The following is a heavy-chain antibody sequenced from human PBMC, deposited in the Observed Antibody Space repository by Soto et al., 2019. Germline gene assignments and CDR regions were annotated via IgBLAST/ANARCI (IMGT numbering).Heavy chain of an antibody. J-gene: IGHJ6*02. Sequence: SVKVSCKACGGTFSSYAISWVRQAPGQGLEWMGGIIPIFGTANYAQKFQGRVTITADESTSKAYMELSSLRSEDTAVYYCARDRQYQLLPPYYYGMDVWGQGTTVTVSS. V-gene: IGHV1-69*13. CDR3: ARDRQYQLLPPYYYGMDV. D-gene: IGHD2-2*01. CDR2: IIPIFGTA. CDR1: GGTFSSYA.